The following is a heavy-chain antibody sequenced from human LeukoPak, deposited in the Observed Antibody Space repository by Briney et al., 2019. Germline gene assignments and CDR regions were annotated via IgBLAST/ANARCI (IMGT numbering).Heavy chain of an antibody. CDR3: ARGIQLWSYNWFDP. V-gene: IGHV4-38-2*02. D-gene: IGHD5-18*01. J-gene: IGHJ5*02. CDR1: GYSISSGYY. CDR2: IYHSGST. Sequence: TSGTLSLTCTVSGYSISSGYYWGWIRQPPGKGLEWIGSIYHSGSTYYNPSLKSRVTISVDTSKNQFSLKLSSVTAADTAVYYCARGIQLWSYNWFDPWGQGTLVTVSS.